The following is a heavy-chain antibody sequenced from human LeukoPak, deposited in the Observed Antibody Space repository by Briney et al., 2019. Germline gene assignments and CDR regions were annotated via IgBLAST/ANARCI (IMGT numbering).Heavy chain of an antibody. CDR1: GYTFPSYW. D-gene: IGHD1/OR15-1a*01. J-gene: IGHJ5*02. CDR3: ARLGNNYGNWFDP. CDR2: IYPGDSDT. V-gene: IGHV5-51*01. Sequence: GESLKISCKGSGYTFPSYWIGWVRQMPGKGLEWMGIIYPGDSDTMYSPSVQGQVTISADKSISTAYLQWSSLKASDTAMYYCARLGNNYGNWFDPWGQGTLVTVSS.